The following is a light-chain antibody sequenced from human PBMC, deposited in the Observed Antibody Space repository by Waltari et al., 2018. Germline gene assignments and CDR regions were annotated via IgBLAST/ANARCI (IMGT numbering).Light chain of an antibody. J-gene: IGLJ2*01. CDR2: DVS. CDR1: SRDVGGYNY. CDR3: SSYTGSSTLV. V-gene: IGLV2-14*03. Sequence: QSALTQPASVSGSPGQSITISCTGSSRDVGGYNYVSWYQKHPGKAPKLMIYDVSHRPSGVSNRFSGSKSGNMASLTISGLQAEDEADYYCSSYTGSSTLVFGGGTKLTVL.